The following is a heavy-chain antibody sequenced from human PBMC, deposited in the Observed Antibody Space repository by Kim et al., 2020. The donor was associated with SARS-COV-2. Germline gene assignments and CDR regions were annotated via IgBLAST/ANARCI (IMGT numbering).Heavy chain of an antibody. CDR3: TRDPSLVAGGFYF. Sequence: GGSLRLSCEASGFTFSTYWMHWVRQAPGKGLVWVSRIYSDGYSASYADSGRGRFTISRDNAKNTQYLQMNSLKPEDTAVYYCTRDPSLVAGGFYFWGRGTLVTVSS. J-gene: IGHJ2*01. CDR1: GFTFSTYW. V-gene: IGHV3-74*01. D-gene: IGHD3-10*01. CDR2: IYSDGYSA.